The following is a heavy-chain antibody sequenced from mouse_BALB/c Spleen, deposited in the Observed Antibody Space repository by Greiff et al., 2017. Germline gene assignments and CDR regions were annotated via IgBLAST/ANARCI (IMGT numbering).Heavy chain of an antibody. Sequence: VQLKESGPELVKPGASVKISCKASGYTFTDYNMHWVKQSHGKSLEWIGYIYPYNGGTGYNQKFKSKATLTVDNSSSTAFMELRSLTSEDSAVYYCARSAYYRYDMDYWGQGTSVTVSS. CDR2: IYPYNGGT. V-gene: IGHV1S29*02. D-gene: IGHD2-14*01. CDR1: GYTFTDYN. CDR3: ARSAYYRYDMDY. J-gene: IGHJ4*01.